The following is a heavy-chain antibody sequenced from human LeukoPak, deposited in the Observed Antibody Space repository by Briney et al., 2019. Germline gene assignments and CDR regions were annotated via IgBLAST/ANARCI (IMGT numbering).Heavy chain of an antibody. Sequence: ASETLSLTCTVSGGSISSYYWSWIRQPPGKGLEWIGYIYYSGSTNYNPSLKSRVTISVDTSKNQFSLKLSSVTAADTAVYYCARGRAGYSSSWYSPWGQGTLVTVSS. V-gene: IGHV4-59*12. D-gene: IGHD6-13*01. J-gene: IGHJ5*02. CDR3: ARGRAGYSSSWYSP. CDR2: IYYSGST. CDR1: GGSISSYY.